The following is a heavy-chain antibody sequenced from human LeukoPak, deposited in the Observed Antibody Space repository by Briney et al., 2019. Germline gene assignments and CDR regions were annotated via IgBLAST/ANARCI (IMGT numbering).Heavy chain of an antibody. CDR2: IYYSGST. CDR1: GGSISSYY. Sequence: SETLSLTCTVSGGSISSYYWSWIRQPPGKGLEWIGYIYYSGSTNYKSSLKSRVTISVDTSKNQFSLKLSSVTAADTAVYYCARDPHSLDAFDIWGQGTMVTVSS. D-gene: IGHD5-18*01. V-gene: IGHV4-59*01. CDR3: ARDPHSLDAFDI. J-gene: IGHJ3*02.